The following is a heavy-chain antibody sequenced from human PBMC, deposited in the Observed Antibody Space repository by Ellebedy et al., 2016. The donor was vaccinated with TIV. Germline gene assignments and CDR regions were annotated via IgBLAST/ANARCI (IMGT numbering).Heavy chain of an antibody. CDR2: MNPNSGNT. CDR1: GGTFSSYA. Sequence: ASVKVSXXASGGTFSSYAISWVRQATGQGLEWMGWMNPNSGNTGYAQKFQGRVTMTRNTSISTAYMELSSLRSEDTAVYYCAREGTAMVSRYYYYYYYMDVWGKGTTVTVSS. D-gene: IGHD5-18*01. J-gene: IGHJ6*03. V-gene: IGHV1-8*02. CDR3: AREGTAMVSRYYYYYYYMDV.